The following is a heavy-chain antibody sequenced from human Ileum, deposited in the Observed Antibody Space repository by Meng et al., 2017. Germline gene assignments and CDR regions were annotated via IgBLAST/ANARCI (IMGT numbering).Heavy chain of an antibody. CDR1: GFTFSHYA. V-gene: IGHV3-30*04. J-gene: IGHJ4*01. CDR3: ARGGVGAATAGPIDY. Sequence: QVQLVESGGGVVQPGTALGLACTASGFTFSHYAMHWFRQAPGKGLEWLSVIPYDGSNYYYADSVKGRFTISRDDSENTLFLQMDSLTTEDSGVYYCARGGVGAATAGPIDYWGQGILVTVSS. D-gene: IGHD3-10*01. CDR2: IPYDGSNY.